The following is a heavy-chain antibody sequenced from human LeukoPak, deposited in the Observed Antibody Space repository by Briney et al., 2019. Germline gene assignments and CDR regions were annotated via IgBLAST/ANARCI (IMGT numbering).Heavy chain of an antibody. Sequence: GESLKISCKGSGYSFTSYWIGWVRQMPGKGLEWMGIIYPGDSDTRYSPSFQGQVTISADKSISTAYLQWSSLKASDTAMYYCARPSPYSDILLAKFHNYFNYFCHGTLV. CDR1: GYSFTSYW. CDR2: IYPGDSDT. J-gene: IGHJ4*01. CDR3: ARPSPYSDILLAKFHNYFNY. D-gene: IGHD3-9*01. V-gene: IGHV5-51*01.